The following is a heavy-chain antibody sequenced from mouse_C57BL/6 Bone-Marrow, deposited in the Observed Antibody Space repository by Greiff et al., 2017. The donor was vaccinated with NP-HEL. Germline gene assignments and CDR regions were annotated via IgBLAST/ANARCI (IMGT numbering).Heavy chain of an antibody. J-gene: IGHJ4*01. D-gene: IGHD4-1*01. CDR1: GFTFSNYW. V-gene: IGHV6-3*01. Sequence: EVQVVESGGGLVQPGGSMKLSCVASGFTFSNYWMNWVRQSPEKGLEWVAQIRLKSDNYATHYAESVKGRFTISRDDSKSSVYLQMNNLRAEDTGIYYCTGENWDKGMDYWGQGTSVTVSS. CDR3: TGENWDKGMDY. CDR2: IRLKSDNYAT.